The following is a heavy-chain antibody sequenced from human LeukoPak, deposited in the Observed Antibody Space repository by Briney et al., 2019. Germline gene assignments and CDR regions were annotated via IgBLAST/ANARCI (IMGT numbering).Heavy chain of an antibody. CDR2: INSDGSST. CDR1: GFTFSSYW. D-gene: IGHD3-10*01. CDR3: AREITMVRGVIPKNYGMDV. Sequence: GSLRLSCAASGFTFSSYWMHWVRQAPGKGLVWVSRINSDGSSTSYADSVKGRFTISRDNAKNTLYLQMNSLRAEDTAVYYCAREITMVRGVIPKNYGMDVWGKGTTVTVSS. J-gene: IGHJ6*04. V-gene: IGHV3-74*01.